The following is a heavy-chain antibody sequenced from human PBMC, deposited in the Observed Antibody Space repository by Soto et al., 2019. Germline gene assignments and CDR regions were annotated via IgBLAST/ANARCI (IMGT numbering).Heavy chain of an antibody. Sequence: GGSLRLSCAASGSTFSSYGMSWVRQAPGKGLEWVSAISGSGGSTYYADSVKGRFTISRDNSKNTLYLQMNSLRAEDTAVYYCAKREKQLVLEYYFDYWGQGTLVTVSS. CDR3: AKREKQLVLEYYFDY. V-gene: IGHV3-23*01. CDR2: ISGSGGST. CDR1: GSTFSSYG. J-gene: IGHJ4*02. D-gene: IGHD6-13*01.